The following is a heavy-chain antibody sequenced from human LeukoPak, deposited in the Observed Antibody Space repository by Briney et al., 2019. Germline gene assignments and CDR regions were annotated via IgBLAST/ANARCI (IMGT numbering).Heavy chain of an antibody. CDR1: GFTFSSYA. J-gene: IGHJ4*02. CDR2: ISGSGGST. Sequence: GGSLRLSCAASGFTFSSYAMSWVRQAPGKGLEWVSAISGSGGSTYYADSVKGRFTISRDNSKNTLYLQMNSLRAEDTAVYYCAKLEVYCGGDCYYFDYWGQGTLVTVSS. D-gene: IGHD2-21*02. V-gene: IGHV3-23*01. CDR3: AKLEVYCGGDCYYFDY.